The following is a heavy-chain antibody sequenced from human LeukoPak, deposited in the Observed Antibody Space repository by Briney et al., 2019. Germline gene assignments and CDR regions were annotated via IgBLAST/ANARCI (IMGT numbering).Heavy chain of an antibody. J-gene: IGHJ4*02. D-gene: IGHD3-10*01. CDR2: ISSSSSYM. Sequence: GGSLRLSCAASGFTFSSYTMNWVRQAPGKGLEWVSSISSSSSYMYYADSVKGRFTISRDNSKNTLYLQMNSLRAEDTAVYYCAKDSANYGSGSYMGFWGQGTLVTVSS. CDR1: GFTFSSYT. CDR3: AKDSANYGSGSYMGF. V-gene: IGHV3-21*01.